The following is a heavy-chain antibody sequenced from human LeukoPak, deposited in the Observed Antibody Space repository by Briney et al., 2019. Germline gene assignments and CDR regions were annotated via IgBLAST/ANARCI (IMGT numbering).Heavy chain of an antibody. D-gene: IGHD3-22*01. CDR3: ARVHRKYDSSGSLSSD. CDR1: GYTFTGYY. V-gene: IGHV1-2*02. CDR2: INPNSGDT. Sequence: GASVKVSCKASGYTFTGYYMHWVRQAPGQGLEWMGWINPNSGDTNYPQRFQGRVTLTRDTSSNTAYMELSGLRSDDTAVYYCARVHRKYDSSGSLSSDWGQGTLVTVSS. J-gene: IGHJ4*02.